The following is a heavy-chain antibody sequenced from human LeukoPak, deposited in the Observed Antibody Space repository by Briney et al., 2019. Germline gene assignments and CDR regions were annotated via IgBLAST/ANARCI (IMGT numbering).Heavy chain of an antibody. CDR2: IYYSGST. Sequence: KPSETLSLTCAVYGGSFSGYYWSWIRQPPGKGLEWIGYIYYSGSTNYNPSLKSRVTISVDTSKNQFSLKLNSVTAADTAVYYCARYIWGSYPTFEDYWGQGSLVTVSS. D-gene: IGHD3-16*02. J-gene: IGHJ4*02. CDR3: ARYIWGSYPTFEDY. V-gene: IGHV4-59*01. CDR1: GGSFSGYY.